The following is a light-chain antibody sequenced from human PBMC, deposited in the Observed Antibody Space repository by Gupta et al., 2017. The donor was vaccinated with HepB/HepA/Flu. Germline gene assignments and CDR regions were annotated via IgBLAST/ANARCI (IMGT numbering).Light chain of an antibody. CDR3: SSHTSSNMLV. CDR1: SSDVGGYKY. CDR2: DVN. V-gene: IGLV2-14*01. J-gene: IGLJ2*01. Sequence: QSALSQPASVSGSPGQSITISCTGTSSDVGGYKYVSWYQQHPGKPPKLMIYDVNNRPAGVANRFSASKAGNTASLTISGLQAEDGADYYCSSHTSSNMLVFGGGTTLTVL.